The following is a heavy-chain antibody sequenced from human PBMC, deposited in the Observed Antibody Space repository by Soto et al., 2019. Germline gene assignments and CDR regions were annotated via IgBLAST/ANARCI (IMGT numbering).Heavy chain of an antibody. CDR1: GGSISSGGYY. D-gene: IGHD4-4*01. V-gene: IGHV4-31*03. J-gene: IGHJ4*02. CDR2: IYYSGST. Sequence: NLSLTCTVSGGSISSGGYYWSWIRQHPGKGLEWIGYIYYSGSTYYNPSLKSRVTISVDTSKNQFSLKLSSVTAADTAVYYCARGRDSNYVEYFDYWGQGTLVTVSA. CDR3: ARGRDSNYVEYFDY.